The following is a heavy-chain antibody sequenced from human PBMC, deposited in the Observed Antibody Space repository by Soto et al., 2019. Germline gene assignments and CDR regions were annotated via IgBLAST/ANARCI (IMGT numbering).Heavy chain of an antibody. Sequence: EVQLVESGGALVQPGESLRLSCAASGFSFSTYNMHWVRLAPGKGLEYVSAITTNGGSAYYADSVKGRFTISRDNSKNTLYLQMGSLRIEDMAVYYCAGVRQPYGAYDYWGQGTLVTVSS. J-gene: IGHJ4*02. CDR3: AGVRQPYGAYDY. CDR2: ITTNGGSA. CDR1: GFSFSTYN. D-gene: IGHD2-8*01. V-gene: IGHV3-64*07.